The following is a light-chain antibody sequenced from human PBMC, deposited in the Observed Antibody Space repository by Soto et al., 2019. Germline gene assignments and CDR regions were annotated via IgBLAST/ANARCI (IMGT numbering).Light chain of an antibody. CDR1: ESVSSN. Sequence: EIVLTQSPCTLSLSPGERATLSCRASESVSSNLALYQQKPGQAPRLLIYGASNRATGIPDRFSGSGSGTDFTLTISSLQPDDFATYYCQQYYSYPWTFGQGTKVDIK. J-gene: IGKJ1*01. CDR3: QQYYSYPWT. V-gene: IGKV3-20*01. CDR2: GAS.